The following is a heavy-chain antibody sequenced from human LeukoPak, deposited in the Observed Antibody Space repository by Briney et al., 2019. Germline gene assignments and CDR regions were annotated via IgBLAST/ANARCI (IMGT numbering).Heavy chain of an antibody. J-gene: IGHJ4*02. V-gene: IGHV3-23*01. CDR2: ISGSGGST. CDR3: AKDPGGYSHGPQLDY. CDR1: GFTFSSYA. Sequence: GGSLRLSCAASGFTFSSYAMSWVRQAPGKGLEWVSAISGSGGSTYYADSVKGRFTISRDNSKNTLYLQMNSLRAEDTAVYYCAKDPGGYSHGPQLDYWGQGTLVTVSS. D-gene: IGHD5-18*01.